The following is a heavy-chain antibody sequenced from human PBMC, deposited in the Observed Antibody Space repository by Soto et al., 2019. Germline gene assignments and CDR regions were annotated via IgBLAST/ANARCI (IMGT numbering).Heavy chain of an antibody. J-gene: IGHJ5*02. CDR1: GGSISSGGYS. D-gene: IGHD2-15*01. CDR3: ARGKDLSWFDP. CDR2: IYYSGST. Sequence: PSETLSLTCTVSGGSISSGGYSWSWIRQHPGKGLEWIGYIYYSGSTYYNPSLKGRLTMSIDTSKNQFSLKLSSVTAADTAVYYCARGKDLSWFDPWGQGTLVTVST. V-gene: IGHV4-31*03.